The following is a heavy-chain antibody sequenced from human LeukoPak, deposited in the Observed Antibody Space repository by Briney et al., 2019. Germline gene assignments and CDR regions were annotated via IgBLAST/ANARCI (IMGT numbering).Heavy chain of an antibody. CDR2: FYYTGST. CDR1: GGSISPYY. J-gene: IGHJ2*01. Sequence: SETLSLTCTVSGGSISPYYWSWIRQPPGKGLEWIGYFYYTGSTDYNPSLKSRVTISGDTSKNQFSLKLSSVTAADTAVYYCARVSSSWYQDWYFDLWGRGTLVTVSS. V-gene: IGHV4-59*01. D-gene: IGHD6-13*01. CDR3: ARVSSSWYQDWYFDL.